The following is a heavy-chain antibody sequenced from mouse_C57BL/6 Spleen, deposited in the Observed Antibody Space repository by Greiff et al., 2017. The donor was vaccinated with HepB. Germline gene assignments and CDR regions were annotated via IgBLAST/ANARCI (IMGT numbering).Heavy chain of an antibody. D-gene: IGHD2-4*01. CDR2: ISSGGDYI. CDR3: TRDDYDEGVYAMDY. Sequence: EVQLVESGEGLVKPGGSLKLSCAASGFTFSSYAMSWVRQTPEKRLEWVAYISSGGDYIYYADTVKGRFTISRDNARNTLYLQMSSLKSEDTAMYYCTRDDYDEGVYAMDYWGQGTSVTVSS. CDR1: GFTFSSYA. V-gene: IGHV5-9-1*02. J-gene: IGHJ4*01.